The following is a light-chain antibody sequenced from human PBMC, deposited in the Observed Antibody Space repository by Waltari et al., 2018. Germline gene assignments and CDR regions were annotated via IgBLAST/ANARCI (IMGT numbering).Light chain of an antibody. CDR1: SSDIGSYDS. J-gene: IGLJ3*02. Sequence: QSALTQPASVSGSPGQSITISCIGTSSDIGSYDSVSWYQQHQGKAPKSMIYDVTNRPSGVSNRFSGSKSGNTASLTISGLQAEDEADYYCSSYTGSSPLWVFGGGTKLTV. V-gene: IGLV2-14*03. CDR2: DVT. CDR3: SSYTGSSPLWV.